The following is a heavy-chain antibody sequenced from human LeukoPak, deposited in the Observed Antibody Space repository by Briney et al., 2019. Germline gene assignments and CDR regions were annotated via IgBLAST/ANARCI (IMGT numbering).Heavy chain of an antibody. V-gene: IGHV3-74*01. CDR3: ARVLQGEWFFDY. CDR1: GFTFSSYW. CDR2: INTDGSIT. J-gene: IGHJ4*02. Sequence: GGSLRLSCAASGFTFSSYWMHWVRQAPGKGLVWVSRINTDGSITSYADSVKGRFTISRDNAKNTLYLQMNSLRAEDTAVYFCARVLQGEWFFDYWGQGTLVTVSS. D-gene: IGHD3-3*01.